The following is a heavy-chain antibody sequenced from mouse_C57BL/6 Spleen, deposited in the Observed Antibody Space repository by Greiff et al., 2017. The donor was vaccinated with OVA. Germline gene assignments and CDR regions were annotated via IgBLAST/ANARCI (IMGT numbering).Heavy chain of an antibody. CDR1: GYTFTSYW. D-gene: IGHD3-2*02. J-gene: IGHJ2*01. CDR2: IYPGSGST. CDR3: ARRGDSSGYFDY. V-gene: IGHV1-55*01. Sequence: VQLQQSGAELVKPGASVKMSCKASGYTFTSYWITWVKQRPGQGLEWIGDIYPGSGSTNYNEKFKSKATLTVDTSSSTAYMQLSSLTSEDSAVYYCARRGDSSGYFDYWGQGTTLTVSS.